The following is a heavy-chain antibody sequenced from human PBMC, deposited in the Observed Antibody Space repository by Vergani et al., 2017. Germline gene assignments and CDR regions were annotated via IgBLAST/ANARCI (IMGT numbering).Heavy chain of an antibody. D-gene: IGHD4-23*01. Sequence: LEESGGGSVKPGGSLRLSCAASGFKFSDHYMSWIRQAPGKGLEWVSHISPGASTASYTYSVTGRFTVSRDNDNNSLTLDMTTLRVEDTAVYYCAKNPGISTTRHYYAMDVWGQGTTVTVSS. J-gene: IGHJ6*02. CDR2: ISPGASTA. V-gene: IGHV3-11*04. CDR1: GFKFSDHY. CDR3: AKNPGISTTRHYYAMDV.